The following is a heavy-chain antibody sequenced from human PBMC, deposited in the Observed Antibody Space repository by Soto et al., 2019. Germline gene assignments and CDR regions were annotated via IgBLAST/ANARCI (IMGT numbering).Heavy chain of an antibody. V-gene: IGHV3-33*01. Sequence: GGSLRLSCAASGFTFSSYGMHWVRQAPGKGLEKVAVIWYDGSNKYYADSVKGRFTISRDNSKNTLYLQMNSLRAEDTAVYYFVIDPQMYYYDSSGYSDYWGQGTLVTVSS. CDR3: VIDPQMYYYDSSGYSDY. J-gene: IGHJ4*02. CDR2: IWYDGSNK. D-gene: IGHD3-22*01. CDR1: GFTFSSYG.